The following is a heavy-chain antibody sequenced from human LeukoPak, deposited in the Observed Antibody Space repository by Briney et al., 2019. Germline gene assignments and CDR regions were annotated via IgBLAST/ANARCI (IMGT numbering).Heavy chain of an antibody. D-gene: IGHD2-2*01. CDR2: ISGSGGST. CDR3: AKSRCSSTSCYADY. J-gene: IGHJ4*02. Sequence: GGSLRLSWAASGFTFSSYGMSWVRQAPGKGLEWVAAISGSGGSTYYADSVKGRFTISRDNSKNTLYLQMNSLRDEDTAVYYCAKSRCSSTSCYADYWGQGTMVTVSS. V-gene: IGHV3-23*01. CDR1: GFTFSSYG.